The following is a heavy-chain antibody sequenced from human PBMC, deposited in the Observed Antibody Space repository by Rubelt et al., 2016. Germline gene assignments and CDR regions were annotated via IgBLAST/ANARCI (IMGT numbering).Heavy chain of an antibody. Sequence: QVQLQQWGAGLLKPSETLSLTCAVYGGSFSGYYWSWIRQPQGKGLEWIGEINHSGSTNYNPSLKSRVTISVGTSKNQFSLKLSSVTAADTAVYYCARAGIAAAADAFDIWGQGTMGTVSS. D-gene: IGHD6-13*01. CDR2: INHSGST. V-gene: IGHV4-34*01. J-gene: IGHJ3*02. CDR1: GGSFSGYY. CDR3: ARAGIAAAADAFDI.